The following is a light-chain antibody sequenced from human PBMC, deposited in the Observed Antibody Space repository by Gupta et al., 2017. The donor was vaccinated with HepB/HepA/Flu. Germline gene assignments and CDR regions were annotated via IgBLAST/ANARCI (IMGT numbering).Light chain of an antibody. CDR2: DAS. J-gene: IGKJ1*01. CDR3: QQRGNWPPT. CDR1: QSVSSY. Sequence: EIVLTQSPATLSLSPGERATLSCRASQSVSSYLAWYQQKSGQAPRLLIYDASNRATGIPTRFSGSGSGTDFTLTISSLEPEDFAVYYCQQRGNWPPTFGQGTKVEIK. V-gene: IGKV3-11*01.